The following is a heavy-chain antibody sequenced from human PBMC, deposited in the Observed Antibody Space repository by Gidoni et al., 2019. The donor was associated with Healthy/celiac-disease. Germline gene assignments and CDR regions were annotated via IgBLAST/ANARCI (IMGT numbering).Heavy chain of an antibody. V-gene: IGHV1-69*01. Sequence: QVQLVQSGAEAKKPGSSVKVSCKASGGTFSSYTISWVRQAPGQGLEWMGGIIPMFGTVNYTQKFQGRVTITADESTSTAYMELSSLKSEDTGMYYCARDDYFGSGSRYAMDVWGQGTMVTVSS. D-gene: IGHD3-10*01. J-gene: IGHJ6*02. CDR1: GGTFSSYT. CDR2: IIPMFGTV. CDR3: ARDDYFGSGSRYAMDV.